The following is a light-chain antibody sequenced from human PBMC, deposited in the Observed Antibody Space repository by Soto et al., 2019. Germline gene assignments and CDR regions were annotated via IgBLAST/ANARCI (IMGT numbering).Light chain of an antibody. CDR3: QQYNSYSPWT. Sequence: DIQMTQSPSSPSASVGDRVTITCRASQSISSYLNWYQRKPGKALKLLIYKASSLESGVPSRFSGSGSGTEFTLTISSLQPDDFATYYCQQYNSYSPWTFGQGTKVDIK. J-gene: IGKJ1*01. CDR2: KAS. V-gene: IGKV1-5*03. CDR1: QSISSY.